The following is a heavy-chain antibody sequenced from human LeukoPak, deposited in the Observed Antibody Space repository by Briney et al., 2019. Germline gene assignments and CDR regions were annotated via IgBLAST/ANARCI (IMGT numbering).Heavy chain of an antibody. CDR3: ARHDWFDP. CDR2: LYSGGET. CDR1: GFIVSGDY. V-gene: IGHV3-66*04. J-gene: IGHJ5*02. Sequence: PGGSLRLSCAVSGFIVSGDYMSWVRQAPGKGLEWVSVLYSGGETYYADSVKGRFTISRDNSKNTLYLQMNSLRVEDTAVYYCARHDWFDPWGRGTLVTVSS.